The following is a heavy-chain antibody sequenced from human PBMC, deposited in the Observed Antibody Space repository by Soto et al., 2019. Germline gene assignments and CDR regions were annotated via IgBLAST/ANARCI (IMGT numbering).Heavy chain of an antibody. V-gene: IGHV4-34*01. CDR2: INHSGST. CDR3: ARGTGIFGVVIMYYYYGMDV. J-gene: IGHJ6*02. D-gene: IGHD3-3*01. Sequence: SETLSLTCAGYGGSFGGYYWSWIRQPSGQGLEWIGEINHSGSTNYNPSLKSRVTISVDTSKNQFSLKLSSVTAADTAVYYCARGTGIFGVVIMYYYYGMDVWGQGTTVT. CDR1: GGSFGGYY.